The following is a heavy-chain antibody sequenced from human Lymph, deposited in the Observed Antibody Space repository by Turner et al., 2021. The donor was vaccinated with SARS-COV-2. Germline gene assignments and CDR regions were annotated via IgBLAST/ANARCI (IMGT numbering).Heavy chain of an antibody. CDR2: IYSSGST. J-gene: IGHJ4*02. CDR3: ARQGWLRGYFDY. Sequence: QVQLQESGHGLVKPSDTLSLTCTVSGGSVTSSSYYWGWIRQPPGKGLEWIGNIYSSGSTYYNQSLKSRVTISVDTSKNQFSLKLSSVTAADTAVYYCARQGWLRGYFDYWSQGTLVTVSS. D-gene: IGHD5-18*01. V-gene: IGHV4-39*01. CDR1: GGSVTSSSYY.